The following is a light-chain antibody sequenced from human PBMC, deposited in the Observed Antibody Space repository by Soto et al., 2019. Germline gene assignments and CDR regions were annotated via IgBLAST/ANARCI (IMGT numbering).Light chain of an antibody. CDR3: ASYTSSSTSVI. V-gene: IGLV2-14*01. CDR1: SSDVGGYKY. J-gene: IGLJ2*01. Sequence: QSALTQPASVSGSPGQSITISGTGTSSDVGGYKYVSWYQQHPDKAPKLIIFEVSNRPSGISSRFSGSKSGNTASLTISVLQAEDEADYYCASYTSSSTSVIFGRGTKLTVL. CDR2: EVS.